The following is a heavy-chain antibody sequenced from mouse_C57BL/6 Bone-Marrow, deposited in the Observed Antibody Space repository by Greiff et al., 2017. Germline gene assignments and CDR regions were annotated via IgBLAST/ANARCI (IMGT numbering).Heavy chain of an antibody. CDR2: ISNGGGST. CDR1: GFTFSDYY. Sequence: EVQVVESGGGLVQPGGSLKLSCAASGFTFSDYYMYWVRQTPEKRLEWVAYISNGGGSTYYPDTVKGRFTISRDNAKNTLYLQMSRLKSEDTAMYYCARQGDYVSFDYWGQGTTLTVSS. CDR3: ARQGDYVSFDY. D-gene: IGHD2-4*01. J-gene: IGHJ2*01. V-gene: IGHV5-12*01.